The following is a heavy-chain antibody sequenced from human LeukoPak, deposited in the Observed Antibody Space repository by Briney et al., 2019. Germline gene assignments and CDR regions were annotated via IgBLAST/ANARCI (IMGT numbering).Heavy chain of an antibody. V-gene: IGHV3-23*01. J-gene: IGHJ3*02. CDR2: IFPSGGEI. D-gene: IGHD1-26*01. CDR1: GFTFSTFA. Sequence: PGGSLRLSCAASGFTFSTFAMNWVRQPPGKGLEWVSSIFPSGGEIHYADSVRGRFTISRDNSKSTLYLQMNSLRAEDTAVYYCAKDTGSDGLFDIWGQGKMVTVSS. CDR3: AKDTGSDGLFDI.